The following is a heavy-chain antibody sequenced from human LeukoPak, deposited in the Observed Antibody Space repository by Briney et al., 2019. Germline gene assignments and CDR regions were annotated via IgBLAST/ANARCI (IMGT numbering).Heavy chain of an antibody. CDR1: GFTFSTCG. CDR3: AELGITMIGGV. D-gene: IGHD3-10*02. CDR2: ISGSGGST. Sequence: PGGTLRLSCAASGFTFSTCGMSWVRQAPGKGLEWVSAISGSGGSTYYADSVKGRFTISRDNAKNSLYLQMNSLRAEDTAVYYCAELGITMIGGVWGKGTTVTISS. J-gene: IGHJ6*04. V-gene: IGHV3-23*01.